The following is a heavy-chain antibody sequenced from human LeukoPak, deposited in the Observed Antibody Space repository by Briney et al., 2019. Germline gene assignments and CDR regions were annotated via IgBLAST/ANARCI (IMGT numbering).Heavy chain of an antibody. Sequence: GASVKVSCKASGYTFTGYYIHWVRQAPGQGLGWMGWINPNSGGTKYAQKFQGRVTMTRDTSISTAYMELSSLRSDDTAVYYCARPLWSGSYGLGYWGQGTLVTVSS. D-gene: IGHD1-26*01. CDR2: INPNSGGT. J-gene: IGHJ4*02. V-gene: IGHV1-2*02. CDR1: GYTFTGYY. CDR3: ARPLWSGSYGLGY.